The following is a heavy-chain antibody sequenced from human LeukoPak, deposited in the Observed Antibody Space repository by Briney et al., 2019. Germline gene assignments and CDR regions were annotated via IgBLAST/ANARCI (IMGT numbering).Heavy chain of an antibody. V-gene: IGHV3-48*01. CDR2: ISSSSSTI. CDR3: ASSTYSGSHWDAFDI. CDR1: GFTFSSYS. D-gene: IGHD1-26*01. J-gene: IGHJ3*02. Sequence: GGSLRLSCAASGFTFSSYSMNWVRQAPGKGLEWVSYISSSSSTIYYADSVKGRFTISRDNAKNSLYLQMSTLRAEDTAVYYCASSTYSGSHWDAFDIWGQGTMVTVSS.